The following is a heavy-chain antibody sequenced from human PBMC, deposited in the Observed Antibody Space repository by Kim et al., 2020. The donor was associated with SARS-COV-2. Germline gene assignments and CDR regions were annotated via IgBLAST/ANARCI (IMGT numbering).Heavy chain of an antibody. CDR1: GIIVSNYR. D-gene: IGHD3-10*01. V-gene: IGHV3-48*02. J-gene: IGHJ4*02. CDR2: VRSSS. CDR3: AGATDEYDYSFRYFDY. Sequence: GGSLRLSCVASGIIVSNYRRNWVRQAPGKGLEWVSSVRSSSIYADSVKDRFTISIDNAKNSLFLQMNSLRDEDTALYYCAGATDEYDYSFRYFDYWGQGTLVTVSS.